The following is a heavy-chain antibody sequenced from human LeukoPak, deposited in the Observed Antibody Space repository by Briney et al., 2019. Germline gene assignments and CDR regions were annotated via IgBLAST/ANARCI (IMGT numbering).Heavy chain of an antibody. Sequence: SETLSLTCSVSGGSISSNSYYWGWIRQPPGKGLEWIGSFYYSGSTYYNPSLKSRVTISLDMSKNQFSLKVRSGTAADTAVYYCARQGAYYYGSGSLSFDYWGQGTLVTVSS. J-gene: IGHJ4*02. CDR1: GGSISSNSYY. CDR3: ARQGAYYYGSGSLSFDY. D-gene: IGHD3-10*01. CDR2: FYYSGST. V-gene: IGHV4-39*01.